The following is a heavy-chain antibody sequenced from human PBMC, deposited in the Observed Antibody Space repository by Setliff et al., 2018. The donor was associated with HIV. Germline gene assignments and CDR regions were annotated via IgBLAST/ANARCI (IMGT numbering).Heavy chain of an antibody. CDR3: ARGRMAAAGMFIPRALDY. CDR2: IMALFQRT. CDR1: GDTFRNYA. D-gene: IGHD6-13*01. V-gene: IGHV1-69*05. Sequence: GASVKVFCKVSGDTFRNYAINWVRLAPGQGLEWMGEIMALFQRTQYAQKFQGRVTFTTDESTSTAYMELRSLRSDDTAIFYCARGRMAAAGMFIPRALDYWGQGTLVTVSS. J-gene: IGHJ4*02.